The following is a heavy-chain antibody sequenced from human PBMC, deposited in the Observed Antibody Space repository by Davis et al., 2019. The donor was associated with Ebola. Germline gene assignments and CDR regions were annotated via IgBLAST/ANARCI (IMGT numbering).Heavy chain of an antibody. CDR1: GGTFSSYA. V-gene: IGHV1-69*13. D-gene: IGHD3-22*01. CDR2: IIPIFGTA. Sequence: AASVKVSCKASGGTFSSYAISWVRQAPGQGLEWMGGIIPIFGTANYVQKFQGRVTITADESTSTAYMELSSLRSEDTAVYYCARDSPKYDSSGYLDYWGQGTLVTVSS. J-gene: IGHJ4*02. CDR3: ARDSPKYDSSGYLDY.